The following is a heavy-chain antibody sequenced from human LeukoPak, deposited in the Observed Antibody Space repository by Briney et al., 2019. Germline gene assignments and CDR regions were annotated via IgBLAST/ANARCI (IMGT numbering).Heavy chain of an antibody. D-gene: IGHD3-3*01. V-gene: IGHV4-61*01. J-gene: IGHJ5*02. CDR2: IYYSGST. Sequence: SETLSLTCTVSGASVSSGSYYWSWIRQPPGKGLEWIGYIYYSGSTNYNPSLKSRVTISVDTSKNQFSLKLSSVTAADTAVYYCARIYREITIFGVDSNWFDPWGQGTLVTVSS. CDR3: ARIYREITIFGVDSNWFDP. CDR1: GASVSSGSYY.